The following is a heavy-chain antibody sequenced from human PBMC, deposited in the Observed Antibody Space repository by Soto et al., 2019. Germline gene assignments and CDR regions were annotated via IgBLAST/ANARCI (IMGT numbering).Heavy chain of an antibody. CDR3: ARGPNIVLVPAAILDYYYYGMDV. V-gene: IGHV1-18*01. Sequence: ASVKVSCKASGYTFTSYGISWVRQAPGQGLEWMGWIRAYNGNTNYAQKLQGRVTMTTDTSTSTAYMELRSLRSDDTAVYYCARGPNIVLVPAAILDYYYYGMDVWGQGTTVTVSS. CDR2: IRAYNGNT. D-gene: IGHD2-2*01. J-gene: IGHJ6*02. CDR1: GYTFTSYG.